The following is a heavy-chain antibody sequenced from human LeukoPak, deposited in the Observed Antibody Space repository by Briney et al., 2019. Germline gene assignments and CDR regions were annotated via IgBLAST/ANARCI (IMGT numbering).Heavy chain of an antibody. D-gene: IGHD3-10*01. Sequence: SSETLSLTCAVYGGSFSGYYWSWIRQPPGKGLEWIGEINHSGSTNYNPSLKSRVTISVDTSKNQFSLKLSSVTAADTAVYYCARGHGRFGSWGQGTLVTVSS. CDR2: INHSGST. V-gene: IGHV4-34*01. CDR1: GGSFSGYY. J-gene: IGHJ4*02. CDR3: ARGHGRFGS.